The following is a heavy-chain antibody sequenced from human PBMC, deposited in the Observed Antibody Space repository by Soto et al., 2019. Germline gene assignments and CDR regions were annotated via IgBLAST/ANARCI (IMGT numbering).Heavy chain of an antibody. D-gene: IGHD1-26*01. Sequence: GGSLRLSCAASGFTFSSYGMHWVRQAPGKGLEWVAVISYDGSNKYYADSVKGRFTISRDNSKNTLYLQMNSLRDEDTAVYYCARAGGSSHYYYYGMDVWGQGTTVTVSS. CDR1: GFTFSSYG. J-gene: IGHJ6*02. CDR2: ISYDGSNK. V-gene: IGHV3-30*03. CDR3: ARAGGSSHYYYYGMDV.